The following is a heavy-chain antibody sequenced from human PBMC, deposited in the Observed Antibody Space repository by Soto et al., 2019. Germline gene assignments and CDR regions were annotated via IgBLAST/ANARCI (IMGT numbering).Heavy chain of an antibody. D-gene: IGHD3-16*02. V-gene: IGHV3-7*01. CDR2: IKQDGSEK. Sequence: GGSLRLSCAASGFTFSSYWMSWVRQAPGKGLEWVANIKQDGSEKYYVDSVKGRFTISRDNAKNSLYLQMNSLRAEDTAVYYCARAVMITFGGVIATFDYWGQGTLVTVSS. CDR1: GFTFSSYW. CDR3: ARAVMITFGGVIATFDY. J-gene: IGHJ4*02.